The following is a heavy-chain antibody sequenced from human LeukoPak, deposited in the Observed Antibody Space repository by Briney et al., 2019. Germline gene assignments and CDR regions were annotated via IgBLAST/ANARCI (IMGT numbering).Heavy chain of an antibody. CDR3: ARGGWSSSIDY. Sequence: PSETLSLTCTVSGGSISSGDYYWSWIRQHPGKGLEYIGYIYYSGSTYYNPSLKSRITISVDTSKNQFSLKLSSVTAADTAVYYCARGGWSSSIDYWGQGTLVTVSS. V-gene: IGHV4-30-4*01. CDR2: IYYSGST. CDR1: GGSISSGDYY. D-gene: IGHD6-6*01. J-gene: IGHJ4*02.